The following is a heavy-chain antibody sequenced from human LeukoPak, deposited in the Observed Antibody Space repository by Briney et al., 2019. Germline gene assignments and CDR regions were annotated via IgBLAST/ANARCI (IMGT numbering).Heavy chain of an antibody. J-gene: IGHJ4*02. V-gene: IGHV1-2*02. Sequence: ASVKVSCKTSGYAFTDFYIHWMRQAPGQGPEWMGWIIPNSGDTNYAQKFQGRITMTRDTSISTAYMDLTSVTSDDTALYFCARGYFLTGTDYWGQGTLVTVSA. CDR3: ARGYFLTGTDY. CDR2: IIPNSGDT. CDR1: GYAFTDFY. D-gene: IGHD3-9*01.